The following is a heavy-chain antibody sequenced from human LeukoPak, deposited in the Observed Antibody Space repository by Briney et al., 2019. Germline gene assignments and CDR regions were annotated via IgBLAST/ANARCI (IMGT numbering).Heavy chain of an antibody. CDR1: GFTFNSYS. CDR3: ARDRVATTDSDDYYYYYMDV. V-gene: IGHV3-21*01. D-gene: IGHD5-12*01. J-gene: IGHJ6*03. Sequence: GGSLRLSCAASGFTFNSYSMNWVRQAPGKGLEWVSSISSSSSYIYYADSVKGRFTISRDNAKNSLYLQMNSLRAEDTAVYYCARDRVATTDSDDYYYYYMDVWGKGTTVTVSS. CDR2: ISSSSSYI.